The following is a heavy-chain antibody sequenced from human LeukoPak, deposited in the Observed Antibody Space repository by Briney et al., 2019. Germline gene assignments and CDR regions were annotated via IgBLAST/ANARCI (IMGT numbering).Heavy chain of an antibody. D-gene: IGHD6-19*01. CDR2: ISAYNGNT. V-gene: IGHV1-18*01. J-gene: IGHJ4*02. CDR1: GYTFTSYG. CDR3: ARETRDSSGWSYYFDY. Sequence: ASVKVSCKASGYTFTSYGISWVRQAPGQGLEWMGWISAYNGNTNYAQKLQGRVTMTTDTSTSTAYMELRSLRSDGTAVYYCARETRDSSGWSYYFDYWGQGTLVTVSS.